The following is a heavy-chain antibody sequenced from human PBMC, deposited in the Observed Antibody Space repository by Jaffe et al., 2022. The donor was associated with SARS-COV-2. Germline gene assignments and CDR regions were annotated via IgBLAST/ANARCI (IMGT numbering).Heavy chain of an antibody. D-gene: IGHD6-6*01. J-gene: IGHJ6*02. Sequence: QVQLVESGGGVVQPGRSLRLSCAASGFTFSSYGMHWVRQAPGKGLEWVAVIWYDGSNKYYADSVKGRFTISRDNSKNTLYLQMNSLRAEDTAVYYCAREYSSSGGMDVWGQGTTVTVSS. CDR2: IWYDGSNK. CDR3: AREYSSSGGMDV. V-gene: IGHV3-33*01. CDR1: GFTFSSYG.